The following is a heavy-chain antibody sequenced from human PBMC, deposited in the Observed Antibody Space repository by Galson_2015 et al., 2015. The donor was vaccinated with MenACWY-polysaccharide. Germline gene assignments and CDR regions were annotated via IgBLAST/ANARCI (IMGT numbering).Heavy chain of an antibody. V-gene: IGHV3-11*01. CDR2: ISSSGSTI. CDR3: AKGGASDYVWGSYRWAYYGMDV. J-gene: IGHJ6*02. D-gene: IGHD3-16*02. CDR1: GFTFSDYY. Sequence: SLRLSCAASGFTFSDYYMSWIRQAPGKGLEWVSYISSSGSTIYYADSVKGRFTISRDNAKNSLYLQMNSLRAEDTAVYYCAKGGASDYVWGSYRWAYYGMDVWGQGTTVTVSS.